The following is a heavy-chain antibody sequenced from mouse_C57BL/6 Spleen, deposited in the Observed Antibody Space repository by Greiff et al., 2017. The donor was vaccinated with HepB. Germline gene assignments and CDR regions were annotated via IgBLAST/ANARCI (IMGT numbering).Heavy chain of an antibody. Sequence: VQLQQPGAELVKPGASVKLSCKASGYTFTSYWMHWVKQRPGQGLEWIGMIHPNSGSTNYNEKFKSKATLTVDKSSSTAYMQLSSLTSEDSAVYYCARVGRDYAMDYWGQGTSVTVSS. CDR3: ARVGRDYAMDY. V-gene: IGHV1-64*01. D-gene: IGHD3-1*01. CDR2: IHPNSGST. J-gene: IGHJ4*01. CDR1: GYTFTSYW.